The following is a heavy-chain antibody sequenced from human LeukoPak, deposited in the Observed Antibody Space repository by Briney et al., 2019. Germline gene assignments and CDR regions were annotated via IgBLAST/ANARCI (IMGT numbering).Heavy chain of an antibody. D-gene: IGHD2-2*01. V-gene: IGHV1-8*01. CDR2: MNPNSGNT. Sequence: ASVKVSCKASGYTFTSYDINWMRQATGQGLEWMGWMNPNSGNTGYAQKFQGRVTMTRNTSISTAHMELSSLRSEDTAVYYCARSCSSTSCQYYYYYYMDVWGKGTTVTVSS. CDR3: ARSCSSTSCQYYYYYYMDV. CDR1: GYTFTSYD. J-gene: IGHJ6*03.